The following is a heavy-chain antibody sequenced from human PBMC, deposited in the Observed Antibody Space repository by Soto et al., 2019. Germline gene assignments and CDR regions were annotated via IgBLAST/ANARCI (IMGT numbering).Heavy chain of an antibody. CDR2: ISAYNGNT. J-gene: IGHJ6*02. CDR1: GYTFTSYG. CDR3: AREWGRYCGGDCYPGAYYGMDV. V-gene: IGHV1-18*04. D-gene: IGHD2-21*02. Sequence: QVPLVQSGAEVKKPGASVKVSCKASGYTFTSYGISWVRQAPGQGLEWMGWISAYNGNTNYAQKLQGRVTMTTDTSTSTAYMELRSLRSDDTAVYYCAREWGRYCGGDCYPGAYYGMDVWGQGTTVTVSS.